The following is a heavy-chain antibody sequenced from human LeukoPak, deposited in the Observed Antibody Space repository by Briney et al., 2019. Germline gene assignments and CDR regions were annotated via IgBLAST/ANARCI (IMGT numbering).Heavy chain of an antibody. J-gene: IGHJ4*02. Sequence: GGSLRLSCAASGFXFSSYWIHWVRQAPGKGLMWVSRISSDGSTTTYADSVKGRLTISRDNAKNTLYLQVDSLRGEDSAVYYCARSGASAGSTWTFDSWGQGTLVTVSS. CDR3: ARSGASAGSTWTFDS. D-gene: IGHD3/OR15-3a*01. CDR1: GFXFSSYW. V-gene: IGHV3-74*01. CDR2: ISSDGSTT.